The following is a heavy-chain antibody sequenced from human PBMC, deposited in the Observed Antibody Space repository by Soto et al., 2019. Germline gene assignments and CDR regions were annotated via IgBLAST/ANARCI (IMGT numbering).Heavy chain of an antibody. J-gene: IGHJ4*02. CDR3: AKVESIVVVTAIPDY. V-gene: IGHV3-23*01. D-gene: IGHD2-21*02. CDR2: ISGSGGST. Sequence: GESLKISCAASGFTFSSYAMSWVRQAPGKGLEWVSAISGSGGSTYYADSVKGRFTISRDNSKNTLYLQMNSLRAADTAVYYCAKVESIVVVTAIPDYWGQGTLVTVSS. CDR1: GFTFSSYA.